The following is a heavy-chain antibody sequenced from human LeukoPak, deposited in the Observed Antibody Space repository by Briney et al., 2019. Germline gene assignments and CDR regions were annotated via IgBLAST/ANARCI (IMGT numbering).Heavy chain of an antibody. CDR1: GFTFSTYS. CDR3: RVLIVGATGDAFDI. CDR2: IRSSSSNI. V-gene: IGHV3-21*01. D-gene: IGHD1-26*01. Sequence: PGGSLRLSCAASGFTFSTYSMNWVRQAPGKGLEWVSSIRSSSSNIFYADSVKGRFTISRDNAKHSLYLQMNSLRAEDTAVYCARVLIVGATGDAFDIWGQGTMVTVSS. J-gene: IGHJ3*02.